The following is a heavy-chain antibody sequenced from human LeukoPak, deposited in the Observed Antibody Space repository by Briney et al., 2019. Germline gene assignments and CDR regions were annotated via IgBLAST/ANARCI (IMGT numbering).Heavy chain of an antibody. Sequence: PSETLSLTCTVSGGSISSYYRSWIRQPPGKGLEWIGYIYTSGSTNYNPSLKSRVTISVDTSKNQFSLKLSSVTAADTAVYYCARRDYYYYYMDVWGKGTTVTVSS. J-gene: IGHJ6*03. CDR2: IYTSGST. V-gene: IGHV4-4*09. CDR1: GGSISSYY. CDR3: ARRDYYYYYMDV.